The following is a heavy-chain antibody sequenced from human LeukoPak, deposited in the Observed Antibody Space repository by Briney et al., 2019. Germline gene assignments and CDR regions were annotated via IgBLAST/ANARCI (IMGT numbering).Heavy chain of an antibody. CDR2: IYYSGST. D-gene: IGHD2-2*01. Sequence: SETLSLTCTVSGGSISSYYWSWIRQPPGKGLEWIGYIYYSGSTNYNPSLKSRVTISVDTSKNQFSLKLSSVTAADTAVYYCARVPAAMGYYYYYYMDVWRKGTTVTVSS. V-gene: IGHV4-59*08. CDR3: ARVPAAMGYYYYYYMDV. J-gene: IGHJ6*03. CDR1: GGSISSYY.